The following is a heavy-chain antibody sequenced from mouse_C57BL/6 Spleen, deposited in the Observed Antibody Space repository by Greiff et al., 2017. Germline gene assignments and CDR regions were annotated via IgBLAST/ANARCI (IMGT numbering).Heavy chain of an antibody. Sequence: VKLLESGAELARPGASVKMSCKASGYTFTSYTMHWVKQRPGQGLEWIGYINPSSGNTKYNQKFKDKATLTADKSSSTAYMQLSSLTSEDSAVYYCARKRGRDWYFDVWGTGTTVTVSS. CDR2: INPSSGNT. V-gene: IGHV1-4*01. J-gene: IGHJ1*03. CDR3: ARKRGRDWYFDV. CDR1: GYTFTSYT.